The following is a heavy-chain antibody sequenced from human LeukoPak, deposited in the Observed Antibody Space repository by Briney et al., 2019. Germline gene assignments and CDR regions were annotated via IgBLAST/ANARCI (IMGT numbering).Heavy chain of an antibody. J-gene: IGHJ4*02. Sequence: GGSLRLSCAASGFTFSSYWMSWVRQAPGKGLEWVSTLYNTGNTYYANSVKGRFSISRDNSKNTLFLQMNSLRAEDTAVYYCARLTADGRRYFVDWGPGTLVTVSS. D-gene: IGHD6-13*01. V-gene: IGHV3-53*01. CDR3: ARLTADGRRYFVD. CDR2: LYNTGNT. CDR1: GFTFSSYW.